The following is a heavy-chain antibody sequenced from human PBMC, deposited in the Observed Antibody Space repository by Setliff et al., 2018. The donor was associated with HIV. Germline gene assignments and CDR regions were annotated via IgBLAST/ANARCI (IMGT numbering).Heavy chain of an antibody. V-gene: IGHV1-18*01. Sequence: VASVKVSCKASGYTFTSYGISWVRQAPGQGLEWMGWISAYNGNTNYAQKLQGRVTMTTDTSTSTAYMELRSLSSDDTAVYYCAMGVVVAATPEPSHWGQGTLVTVSS. D-gene: IGHD2-15*01. CDR3: AMGVVVAATPEPSH. J-gene: IGHJ4*02. CDR2: ISAYNGNT. CDR1: GYTFTSYG.